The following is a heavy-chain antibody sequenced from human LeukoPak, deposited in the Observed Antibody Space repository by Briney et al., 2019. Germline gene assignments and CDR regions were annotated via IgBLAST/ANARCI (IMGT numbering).Heavy chain of an antibody. D-gene: IGHD6-13*01. V-gene: IGHV1-2*02. CDR2: INPNSGGT. Sequence: GASVKVSCKASGYTFTGYYMHWVRQAPGQGLEWMGWINPNSGGTNYAQKFQGRVTMTRDTSISTAYMELSRLRSEDTAVYYCARLASSSWPLYYYYGMDVWGHGTTVTVSS. CDR1: GYTFTGYY. J-gene: IGHJ6*02. CDR3: ARLASSSWPLYYYYGMDV.